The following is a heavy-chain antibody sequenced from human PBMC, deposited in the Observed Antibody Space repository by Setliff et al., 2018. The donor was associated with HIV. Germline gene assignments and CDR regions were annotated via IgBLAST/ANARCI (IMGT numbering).Heavy chain of an antibody. CDR1: GFTFGDYA. Sequence: GESLKISCTASGFTFGDYAMSWVRQAPGKGLEWVGYIRSKAFGGTIEYAASVKGRFTISRDDSKGIAYLQMDSLKNEDTAVYYCARGPHKYCSVTNCMYDLWGQGTLVTVSS. CDR3: ARGPHKYCSVTNCMYDL. D-gene: IGHD2-15*01. V-gene: IGHV3-49*04. J-gene: IGHJ4*02. CDR2: IRSKAFGGTI.